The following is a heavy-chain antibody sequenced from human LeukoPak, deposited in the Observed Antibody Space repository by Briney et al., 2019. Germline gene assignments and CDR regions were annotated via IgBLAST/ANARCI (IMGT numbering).Heavy chain of an antibody. Sequence: GESLKISCKGSGYSFTSYWVGWVRQMPGKGLEWMGIIYPGDSDTRYSPSFQGQVTISADKSISTAYLQWSSLKASDTATYYCARHGRIAVADDAFDIWGQGTMVTVSS. D-gene: IGHD6-19*01. CDR1: GYSFTSYW. CDR3: ARHGRIAVADDAFDI. V-gene: IGHV5-51*01. CDR2: IYPGDSDT. J-gene: IGHJ3*02.